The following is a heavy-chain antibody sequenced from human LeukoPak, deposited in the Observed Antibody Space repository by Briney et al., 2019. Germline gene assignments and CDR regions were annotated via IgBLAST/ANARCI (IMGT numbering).Heavy chain of an antibody. Sequence: SVKVSCKASGGTFSSYAISWVRQAPGQGLDWMGGIIPIFGTANYAQKFQGRVTITTDESTSTAYMELSSLRSEDTAVYYCARATIFGVILDPWGQGTLVTVSS. D-gene: IGHD3-3*01. V-gene: IGHV1-69*05. J-gene: IGHJ5*02. CDR1: GGTFSSYA. CDR3: ARATIFGVILDP. CDR2: IIPIFGTA.